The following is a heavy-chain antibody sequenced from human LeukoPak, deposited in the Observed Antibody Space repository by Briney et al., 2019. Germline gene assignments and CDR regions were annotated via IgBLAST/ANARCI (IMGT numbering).Heavy chain of an antibody. D-gene: IGHD2-15*01. J-gene: IGHJ4*02. CDR3: AKDRGCSGGSCYGGGFDY. Sequence: PGGSLRLSCAASGFTFSSYAMSWVRQAPGKGLEWVSAISGSGGSSYYADSVKGRFTISRDNSKNTLYLQMNSLRAEDTAVYYCAKDRGCSGGSCYGGGFDYWGQGTLVTVSS. CDR2: ISGSGGSS. V-gene: IGHV3-23*01. CDR1: GFTFSSYA.